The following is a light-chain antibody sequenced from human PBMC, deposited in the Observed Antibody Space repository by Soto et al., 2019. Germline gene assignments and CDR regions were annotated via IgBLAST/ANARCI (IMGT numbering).Light chain of an antibody. J-gene: IGKJ4*01. CDR1: QSVSSSY. Sequence: EFVLTQSPGTLSLSPGERATLSCRVSQSVSSSYLAWYQQKPGQAPRLLVSSTPNRATGIPDRLSGSGSGTDFTLTISRLESEDFAVYYCQLYGSSPKLTFGGGTKVEIK. CDR3: QLYGSSPKLT. CDR2: STP. V-gene: IGKV3-20*01.